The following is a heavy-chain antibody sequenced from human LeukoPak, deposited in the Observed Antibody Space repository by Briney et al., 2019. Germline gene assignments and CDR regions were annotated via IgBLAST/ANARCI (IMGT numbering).Heavy chain of an antibody. CDR1: GFTFSSYA. Sequence: GGSVRLSCAASGFTFSSYAMSWVRQAPGKGLEWVSGTSGSGRSIHYADSVKGRFTISRDNSKNTLYLQMNSLRADDTAVYYCAKDMNSWRDGSGLVDYFDYWGQGTLVTVSS. J-gene: IGHJ4*02. CDR3: AKDMNSWRDGSGLVDYFDY. D-gene: IGHD6-19*01. V-gene: IGHV3-23*01. CDR2: TSGSGRSI.